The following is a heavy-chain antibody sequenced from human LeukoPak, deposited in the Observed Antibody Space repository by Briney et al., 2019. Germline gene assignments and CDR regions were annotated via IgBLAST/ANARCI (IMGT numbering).Heavy chain of an antibody. D-gene: IGHD3-10*01. J-gene: IGHJ5*02. V-gene: IGHV1-69*13. Sequence: SVKVSCKASGGTFSSYAISWVRQAPGQGLEWMGGIIPIFGTANYAQKFQGRVMITADESTSTAYMELSSLRSEDTAVYYCARDFPEERFGDSGWFDPWGQGTLVTVSS. CDR3: ARDFPEERFGDSGWFDP. CDR2: IIPIFGTA. CDR1: GGTFSSYA.